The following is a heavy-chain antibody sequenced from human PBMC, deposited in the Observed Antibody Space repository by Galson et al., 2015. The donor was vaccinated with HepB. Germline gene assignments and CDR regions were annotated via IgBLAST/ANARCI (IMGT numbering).Heavy chain of an antibody. CDR1: GFTFSNSA. CDR2: ISGEGGRT. Sequence: SLRLSCAASGFTFSNSAMNWVRQAPGKGLEWVSVISGEGGRTYYTESAKGRFTISRDSAKNTVYLQMNSLTVEDTALYFCAKGGGLWYLNGWFFDKWGQGILVTVSS. J-gene: IGHJ4*03. V-gene: IGHV3-23*01. CDR3: AKGGGLWYLNGWFFDK. D-gene: IGHD6-19*01.